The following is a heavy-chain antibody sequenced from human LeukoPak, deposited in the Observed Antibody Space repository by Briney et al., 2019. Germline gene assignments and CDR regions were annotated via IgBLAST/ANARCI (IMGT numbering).Heavy chain of an antibody. D-gene: IGHD1-26*01. V-gene: IGHV4-59*01. CDR2: IYYSGST. J-gene: IGHJ4*02. CDR3: AKSRGSYWVPEFDY. CDR1: GGSISSYY. Sequence: PSETLSLTCTVSGGSISSYYWSWIRQPPGKGLEWIGYIYYSGSTNYNPSLKSRVTISVDTSKNQFSLKLSSVTAADTAVYYCAKSRGSYWVPEFDYWGQGTLVTVSS.